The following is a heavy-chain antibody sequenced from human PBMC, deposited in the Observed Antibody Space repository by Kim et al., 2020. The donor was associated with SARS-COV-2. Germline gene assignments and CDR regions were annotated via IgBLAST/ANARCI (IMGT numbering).Heavy chain of an antibody. J-gene: IGHJ6*02. CDR3: ARLKDILTGYYENYYYYGMDV. D-gene: IGHD3-9*01. CDR2: INHSGST. V-gene: IGHV4-34*01. CDR1: GGSFSGYY. Sequence: SETLSLTCAVYGGSFSGYYWSWIRQPPGKGLEWIGEINHSGSTNYNPSLKSRVTISVDTSKNQFSLKLSSVTAADTAVYYCARLKDILTGYYENYYYYGMDVWGQGTTVTVSS.